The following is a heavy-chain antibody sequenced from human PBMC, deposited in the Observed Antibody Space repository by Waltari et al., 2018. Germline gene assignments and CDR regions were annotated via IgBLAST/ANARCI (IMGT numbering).Heavy chain of an antibody. Sequence: EVQLVESGGDLVQPGGSLRLSCAASGFTFTTYEFNWVRQAPGKGLKWISYISSSGSTIYYANSVKGRFTNSRDNAKNSLFLQMNNLRAEDTAIYYCSRGGTDFWTGGEDRYYFDYWGQGTLVTVSS. V-gene: IGHV3-48*03. CDR1: GFTFTTYE. D-gene: IGHD3-3*01. CDR2: ISSSGSTI. J-gene: IGHJ4*02. CDR3: SRGGTDFWTGGEDRYYFDY.